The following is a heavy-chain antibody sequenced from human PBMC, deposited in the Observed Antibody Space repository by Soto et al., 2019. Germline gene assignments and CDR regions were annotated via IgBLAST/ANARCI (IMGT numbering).Heavy chain of an antibody. V-gene: IGHV3-23*01. J-gene: IGHJ4*02. D-gene: IGHD3-9*01. CDR1: GFPFSSYA. Sequence: HPGGSLRLCFSASGFPFSSYAMSWVRTAPGKGLEWVSAISGSGGSTYYADSVKGRFTISRDNSKNTLYLQMNSLRAEDTAVYYCAKASRGYFDWLPQDYYFDYWGQGTLVTVSS. CDR2: ISGSGGST. CDR3: AKASRGYFDWLPQDYYFDY.